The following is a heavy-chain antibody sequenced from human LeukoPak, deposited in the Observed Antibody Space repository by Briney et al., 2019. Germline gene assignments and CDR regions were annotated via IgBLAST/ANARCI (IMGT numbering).Heavy chain of an antibody. V-gene: IGHV3-21*01. CDR3: ARDRRYGYYFDY. D-gene: IGHD5-18*01. CDR2: ISINSSYI. CDR1: GFPFSSYS. J-gene: IGHJ4*02. Sequence: GGSLRLSCAASGFPFSSYSMNWVRQAPGKGLEWVSFISINSSYIQYADSVKGRFTISRDNAKNSLYLQMNSLRAEDTAVYYCARDRRYGYYFDYWGQGILVTVSS.